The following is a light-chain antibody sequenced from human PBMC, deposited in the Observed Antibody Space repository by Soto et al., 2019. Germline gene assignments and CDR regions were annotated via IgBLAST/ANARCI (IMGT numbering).Light chain of an antibody. CDR1: SSDVGGYNY. CDR3: SSYAGSKLV. V-gene: IGLV2-8*01. Sequence: QSALTQPPSASGSPGQSVTISCTGTSSDVGGYNYVSWYQQYPGKAPKLMIYEVSKRPSGVPDRFSGSKSGNTASLTVSGLQAEDEADYHCSSYAGSKLVFGGGTKVIVL. CDR2: EVS. J-gene: IGLJ2*01.